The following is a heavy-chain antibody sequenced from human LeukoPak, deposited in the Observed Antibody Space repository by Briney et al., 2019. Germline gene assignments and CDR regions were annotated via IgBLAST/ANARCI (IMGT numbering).Heavy chain of an antibody. V-gene: IGHV1-69*05. Sequence: SVKVSCKASGGTFGSYAISWARQAPGQGLEWMGRIIPIFGTANYAQKFQGRVTITTDESTSTAYMELSSLRSEDTAVYYCARDPNWNYVFSNWFDPWGQGTLVTVSS. CDR1: GGTFGSYA. CDR2: IIPIFGTA. J-gene: IGHJ5*02. CDR3: ARDPNWNYVFSNWFDP. D-gene: IGHD1-7*01.